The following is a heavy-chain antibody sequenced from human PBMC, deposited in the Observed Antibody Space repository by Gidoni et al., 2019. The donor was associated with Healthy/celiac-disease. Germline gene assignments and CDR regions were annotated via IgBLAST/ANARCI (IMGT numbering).Heavy chain of an antibody. CDR1: GFTVSSNY. Sequence: EVQLVESGGGLVQPGGSLRLSCAASGFTVSSNYMSWVRQAPGKGLEWVSVIYSGGSTYYADSVKGRFTISRDKSKNTLYLQMNSLRAEDTAVYYCARDGYSSSPKDYYYGMDVWGQGTTVTVSS. CDR3: ARDGYSSSPKDYYYGMDV. D-gene: IGHD6-6*01. CDR2: IYSGGST. J-gene: IGHJ6*02. V-gene: IGHV3-66*02.